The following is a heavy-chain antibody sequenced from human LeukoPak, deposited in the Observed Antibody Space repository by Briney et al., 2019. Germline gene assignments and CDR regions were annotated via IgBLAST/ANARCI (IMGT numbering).Heavy chain of an antibody. D-gene: IGHD6-6*01. V-gene: IGHV1-46*01. CDR3: ARTAARRFDY. CDR2: INPTGGST. J-gene: IGHJ4*02. CDR1: GYTFPSYF. Sequence: ASVKVSCKASGYTFPSYFMHWVRQAPGQGLEWMGIINPTGGSTTYAQKFQGRVTMTRDTSTSTVYKELSSLRSDDTAVYYCARTAARRFDYWGQGTLVTVSS.